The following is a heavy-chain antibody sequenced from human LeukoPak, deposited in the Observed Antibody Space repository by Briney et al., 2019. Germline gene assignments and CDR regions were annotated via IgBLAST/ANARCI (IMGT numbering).Heavy chain of an antibody. J-gene: IGHJ3*02. Sequence: PGGSLRLSCAVSGFTFSSYAMSWVRQAPGKGLEWVSAISGSGGSTYYADSVKGRFTISRDNSKNTLYLQMNSLRAEDTAVYYCHRGYSDNRGRAGDGFDIWGQGTMVSVSS. CDR1: GFTFSSYA. CDR3: HRGYSDNRGRAGDGFDI. CDR2: ISGSGGST. V-gene: IGHV3-23*01. D-gene: IGHD6-13*01.